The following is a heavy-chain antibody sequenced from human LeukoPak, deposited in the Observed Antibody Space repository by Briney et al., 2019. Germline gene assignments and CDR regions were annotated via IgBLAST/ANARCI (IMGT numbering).Heavy chain of an antibody. CDR2: IYYSGST. CDR3: ARHQDDSSGYYYTASFDY. CDR1: GGSTSSSSYY. J-gene: IGHJ4*02. V-gene: IGHV4-39*01. Sequence: PSETLSLTCTVSGGSTSSSSYYWGWIRQPPGKGLEWIGSIYYSGSTYYNPSLKSRVTISVDTSKNQLSLKLGSVTAADTAVYYCARHQDDSSGYYYTASFDYWGQGTLVTVSS. D-gene: IGHD3-22*01.